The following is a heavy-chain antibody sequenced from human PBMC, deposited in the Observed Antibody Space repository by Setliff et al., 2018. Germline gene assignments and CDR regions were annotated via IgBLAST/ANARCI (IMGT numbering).Heavy chain of an antibody. D-gene: IGHD2-2*01. Sequence: SETLSLTCNVSGDSINRSGYYWSWVRQTPGKGLEWIGFIYHDGNPKFNPSVNYNPSLKSRVTMSIDKSKNQFSLNLRSVTAADTAVYYCTRGGERYHTANWGQGLLVTVSS. J-gene: IGHJ4*02. CDR3: TRGGERYHTAN. CDR2: IYHDGNP. V-gene: IGHV4-61*05. CDR1: GDSINRSGYY.